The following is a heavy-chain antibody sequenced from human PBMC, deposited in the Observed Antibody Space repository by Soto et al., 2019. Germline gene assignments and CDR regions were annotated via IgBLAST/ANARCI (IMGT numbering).Heavy chain of an antibody. CDR1: GFTFSSYG. V-gene: IGHV3-30*18. Sequence: QVQLVESGGGVVQPGRSLRLSCAASGFTFSSYGMHWVRQAPGKGLEWVAVISYDGSNKYYADSVKGRFTISRDNSKNPLYLQMNSLRAEDTAVYYCAKDRSYYYYYGMDVWGQGTTVTVSS. CDR3: AKDRSYYYYYGMDV. CDR2: ISYDGSNK. J-gene: IGHJ6*02.